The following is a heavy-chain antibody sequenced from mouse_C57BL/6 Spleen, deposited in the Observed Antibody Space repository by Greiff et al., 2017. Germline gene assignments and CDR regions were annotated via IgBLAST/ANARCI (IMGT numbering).Heavy chain of an antibody. V-gene: IGHV14-4*01. CDR1: GFNFKDDY. Sequence: EVQLQQSGAELVRPGASVKLSCTASGFNFKDDYMHWVKQRPEQGLEWIGWIDPENGDTEYASKFKGKATITADTSSNTAYLQLSSLTSEYTAIYYFTHAYAMYYWGQGTSVTVSS. J-gene: IGHJ4*01. CDR2: IDPENGDT. CDR3: THAYAMYY.